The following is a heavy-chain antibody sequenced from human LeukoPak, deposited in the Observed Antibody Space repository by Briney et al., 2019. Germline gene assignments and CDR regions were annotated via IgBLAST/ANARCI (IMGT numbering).Heavy chain of an antibody. D-gene: IGHD6-19*01. V-gene: IGHV5-51*01. CDR3: ARIYSSGWLGAFDI. CDR2: IYPGDSDT. Sequence: GESLQISCQGSGSSFTNYWIGCVRQVPGKGLEWMGIIYPGDSDTRYSPSFQGQVTISADKSISTAYLQWSSLKASDTAMYYCARIYSSGWLGAFDIWGQGTMVTVSS. J-gene: IGHJ3*02. CDR1: GSSFTNYW.